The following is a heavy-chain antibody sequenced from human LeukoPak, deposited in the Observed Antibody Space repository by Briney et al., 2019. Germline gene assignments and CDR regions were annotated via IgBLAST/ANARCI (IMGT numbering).Heavy chain of an antibody. CDR2: INPNSGGT. J-gene: IGHJ6*03. CDR1: GYTFTGYY. V-gene: IGHV1-2*02. D-gene: IGHD6-6*01. Sequence: ASVKVSCKASGYTFTGYYMHWVRQAPGQGLEWMGWINPNSGGTNHAQKFQGRVTMTRDTSISTACMELSRLRSDDTAVYYCASGPIAAPPFYYYYMDVWGKGTSVTVSS. CDR3: ASGPIAAPPFYYYYMDV.